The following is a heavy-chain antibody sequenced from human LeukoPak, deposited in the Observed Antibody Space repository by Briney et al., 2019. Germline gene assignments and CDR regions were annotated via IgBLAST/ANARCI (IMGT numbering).Heavy chain of an antibody. J-gene: IGHJ4*02. V-gene: IGHV3-23*01. D-gene: IGHD5-12*01. CDR2: ISGSGGST. CDR3: AKDQTSGYYYFDY. CDR1: GFTFSSYD. Sequence: GGSLRLSCAASGFTFSSYDMSWVRQAPGKGLEWVSTISGSGGSTYYADSVKGRFTISRDNSKNTLYLQMNSLRAEDTAVYYCAKDQTSGYYYFDYWGLGTLVTVSS.